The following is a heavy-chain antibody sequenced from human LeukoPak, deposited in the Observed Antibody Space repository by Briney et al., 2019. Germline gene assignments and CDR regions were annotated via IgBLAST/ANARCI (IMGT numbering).Heavy chain of an antibody. D-gene: IGHD3-10*01. J-gene: IGHJ4*02. CDR2: ISGSGGST. V-gene: IGHV3-23*01. Sequence: GGSLRLPCAASGFTFSSYAMSWVRQAPGKGLEWVSAISGSGGSTYYADSVKGRFTISRDNSKNTLYLQMNSLRAEDTAVYYCAKDFYYYGSGSLDYWGQGTLVTVSS. CDR1: GFTFSSYA. CDR3: AKDFYYYGSGSLDY.